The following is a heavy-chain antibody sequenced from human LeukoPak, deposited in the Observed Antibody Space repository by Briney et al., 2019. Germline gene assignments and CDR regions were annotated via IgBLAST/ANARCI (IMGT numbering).Heavy chain of an antibody. CDR3: ARTLILGYSSSWYFDY. Sequence: SETLSLTCTVSGGSISSGTYYWRWIRQPAGKGLEWIGRISTSGSTDYNPSLKSRVTISVDMSKNQYSLKLSSVTAADTAVYYCARTLILGYSSSWYFDYWGQGTLVTVSS. D-gene: IGHD6-13*01. CDR2: ISTSGST. CDR1: GGSISSGTYY. V-gene: IGHV4-61*02. J-gene: IGHJ4*02.